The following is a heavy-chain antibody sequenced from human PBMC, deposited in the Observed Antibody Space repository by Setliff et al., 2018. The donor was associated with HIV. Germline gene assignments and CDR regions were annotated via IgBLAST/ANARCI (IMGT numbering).Heavy chain of an antibody. Sequence: ASVKVSCKASGYTFTGYFIHWVRQAPGQGLEWMGQINPNRGDTKSHHKFADRLIMSRDTSPTTVYMELTSLRSDDTAVYYCARVSSFNKIIREAFDIWGQGTLGTVSS. J-gene: IGHJ3*02. V-gene: IGHV1-2*06. D-gene: IGHD3-10*01. CDR3: ARVSSFNKIIREAFDI. CDR2: INPNRGDT. CDR1: GYTFTGYF.